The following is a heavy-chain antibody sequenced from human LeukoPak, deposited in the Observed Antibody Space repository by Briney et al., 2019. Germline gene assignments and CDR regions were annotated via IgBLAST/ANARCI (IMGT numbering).Heavy chain of an antibody. D-gene: IGHD6-19*01. V-gene: IGHV4-59*02. CDR3: AATQKWLAFDY. CDR1: GGSVTPSY. CDR2: FRYSGNT. J-gene: IGHJ4*02. Sequence: SETLSLTRTVSGGSVTPSYWSWVRQPPGEGLGWIGNFRYSGNTDYNPSLKSRVTISLDTSKNQFSLKLNSVPPTHTAVDYCAATQKWLAFDYWGQGIPVTVSS.